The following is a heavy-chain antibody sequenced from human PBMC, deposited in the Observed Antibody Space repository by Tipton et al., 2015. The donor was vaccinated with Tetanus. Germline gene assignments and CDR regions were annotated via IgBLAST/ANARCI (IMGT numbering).Heavy chain of an antibody. V-gene: IGHV4-61*01. CDR2: VSYSGRT. CDR3: VRGRGLGAYSYGFEY. Sequence: TLSLTCTVSGGSVRSGSYYWNWIRQPPGKGLEWIAYVSYSGRTNSNYSLKSRITVSQDTSKNQFSLRLTSVTAADTAVYYCVRGRGLGAYSYGFEYWGQGALVTVSS. J-gene: IGHJ4*02. CDR1: GGSVRSGSYY. D-gene: IGHD5-18*01.